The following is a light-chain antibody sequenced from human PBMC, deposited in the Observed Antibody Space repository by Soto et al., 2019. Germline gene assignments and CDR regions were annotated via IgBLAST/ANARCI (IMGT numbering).Light chain of an antibody. CDR1: QSVSSSY. V-gene: IGKV3-20*01. Sequence: EIVLTQSPGTLSLSPGERATLSCRASQSVSSSYLAWYQQKPGQAPRLLIYGAYSRATGIQDRFSGSGSGTDFTLTIRRLEPEDFAVYYCKQYGSSPSTFGQGTRLEIK. J-gene: IGKJ5*01. CDR3: KQYGSSPST. CDR2: GAY.